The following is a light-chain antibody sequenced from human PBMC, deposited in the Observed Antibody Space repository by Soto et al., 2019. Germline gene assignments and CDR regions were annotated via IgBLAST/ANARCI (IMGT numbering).Light chain of an antibody. CDR3: HHYNNWPPYT. V-gene: IGKV3-15*01. J-gene: IGKJ2*01. CDR2: GAS. Sequence: EIVMTQSPATLSVSPGERVTLSCRASQSVSSNLAWYQQKPGQAPRLLIYGASTRATGIPARFSGSGSGTEFTLTISSLQSEDFAVYYCHHYNNWPPYTFGQGTKLEIK. CDR1: QSVSSN.